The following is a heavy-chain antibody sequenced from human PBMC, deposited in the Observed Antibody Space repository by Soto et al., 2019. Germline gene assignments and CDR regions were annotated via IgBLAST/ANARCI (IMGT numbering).Heavy chain of an antibody. V-gene: IGHV3-30*18. Sequence: GGSQTLSCAASRFIFGDIGMRWIRPAPGKGLKWVAVISYDGNNKYYAQSVKGRFTISRDNSKNTLFLNMDSLRPEDTAVYHCVKGDLDTAVVNSPDAFDFWGPGTMVTV. J-gene: IGHJ3*01. CDR2: ISYDGNNK. CDR3: VKGDLDTAVVNSPDAFDF. D-gene: IGHD5-18*01. CDR1: RFIFGDIG.